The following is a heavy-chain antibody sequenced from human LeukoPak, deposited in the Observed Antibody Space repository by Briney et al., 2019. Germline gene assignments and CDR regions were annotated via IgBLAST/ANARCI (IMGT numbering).Heavy chain of an antibody. V-gene: IGHV1-8*03. D-gene: IGHD5-12*01. J-gene: IGHJ3*02. CDR2: MNPNSGNT. Sequence: ASVKVSCKASGYTFTSYDINWVRQATGQGLEWMGWMNPNSGNTGYAQKFQGRVTITRNTSISTAYMGLSSLRSEDTAVYYCASVGGLYSSYAFDIWGQGTMVTVSS. CDR1: GYTFTSYD. CDR3: ASVGGLYSSYAFDI.